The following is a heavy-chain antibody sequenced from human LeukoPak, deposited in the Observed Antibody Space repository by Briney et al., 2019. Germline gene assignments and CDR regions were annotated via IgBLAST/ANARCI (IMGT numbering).Heavy chain of an antibody. J-gene: IGHJ3*02. CDR2: INAGNGNT. CDR1: GYTFTSYG. D-gene: IGHD2-2*01. V-gene: IGHV1-3*01. CDR3: ARGPFLGYCSSTSCPDAFDI. Sequence: ASVKVSCKASGYTFTSYGISWVRQAPGQGLEWMGWINAGNGNTKYSQKFQGRVTITRDTSASTAYMELSSLRSEDTAVYYCARGPFLGYCSSTSCPDAFDIWGQGTMVTVSS.